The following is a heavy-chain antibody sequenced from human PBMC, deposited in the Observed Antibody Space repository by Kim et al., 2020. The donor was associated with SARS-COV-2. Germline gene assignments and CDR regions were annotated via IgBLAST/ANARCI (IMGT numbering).Heavy chain of an antibody. CDR1: GGSISSYY. CDR3: ARERGWFDP. CDR2: IYYSGST. V-gene: IGHV4-59*12. Sequence: SETLSLTCTVSGGSISSYYWSWIRQPPGEGLEWIGYIYYSGSTNYNPSLKSRVTLSVDTSKNQFSLKLSSVTAADTAVYYCARERGWFDPSGQGTLVTVS. J-gene: IGHJ5*02.